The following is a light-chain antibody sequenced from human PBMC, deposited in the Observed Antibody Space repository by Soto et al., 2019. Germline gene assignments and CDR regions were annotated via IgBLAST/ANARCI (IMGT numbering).Light chain of an antibody. J-gene: IGLJ2*01. Sequence: QSALTQPASVSGSPGQSITISCTGTSSDVGSYNLVSWYQQHPGKAPNLMIYEGSKRPSGVSNRFSGSKSGNTASLTISGLQAEDEADYYCCSYAGSSTPFGGGTKVTVL. CDR3: CSYAGSSTP. CDR2: EGS. CDR1: SSDVGSYNL. V-gene: IGLV2-23*01.